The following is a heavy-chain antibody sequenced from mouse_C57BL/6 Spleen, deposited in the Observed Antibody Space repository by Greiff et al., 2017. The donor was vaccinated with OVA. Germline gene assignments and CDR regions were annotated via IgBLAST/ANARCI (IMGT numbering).Heavy chain of an antibody. Sequence: QVQLQQPGTDLVKPGASVKLSCKASGYTFTSYWMHWVKQRPGQGLEWIGNINPSNGGTNYNEKFKSKATLTVDKSSSTAYMQLSSLTSEDSAVYYCAREDTTVVANYFDYWGQGTTLTVSS. CDR2: INPSNGGT. CDR1: GYTFTSYW. V-gene: IGHV1-53*01. J-gene: IGHJ2*01. CDR3: AREDTTVVANYFDY. D-gene: IGHD1-1*01.